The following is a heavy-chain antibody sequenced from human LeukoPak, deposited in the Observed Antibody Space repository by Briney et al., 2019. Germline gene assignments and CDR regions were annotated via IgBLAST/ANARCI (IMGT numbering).Heavy chain of an antibody. Sequence: PGGSLRLSCAASGFTFSSYSMNWVRQAPGKGLEWVSSISSSSSYIYYADSVKGRFTISRDNAKNSLYLQMNSLRAEDTAVYCCASAYGDYRYYFDYWGQGTLVTVSS. J-gene: IGHJ4*02. CDR1: GFTFSSYS. CDR3: ASAYGDYRYYFDY. CDR2: ISSSSSYI. D-gene: IGHD4-17*01. V-gene: IGHV3-21*01.